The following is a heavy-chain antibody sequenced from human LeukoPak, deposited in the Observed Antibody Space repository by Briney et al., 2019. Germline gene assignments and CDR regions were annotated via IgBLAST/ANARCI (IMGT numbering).Heavy chain of an antibody. CDR3: ARDPLLTGYYWPYSFDY. CDR2: INPNTGDT. J-gene: IGHJ4*02. CDR1: RYTFTGFY. V-gene: IGHV1-2*02. Sequence: GASVKVSCKASRYTFTGFYIHWVRQAPGQGLEWMVWINPNTGDTNYAQTFQGRVSMTRDPSITTAYMELSRLRSDDTAIYYCARDPLLTGYYWPYSFDYWGQETLVTVSS. D-gene: IGHD3-9*01.